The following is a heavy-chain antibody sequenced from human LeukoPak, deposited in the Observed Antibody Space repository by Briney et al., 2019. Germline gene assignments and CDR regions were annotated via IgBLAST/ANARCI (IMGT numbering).Heavy chain of an antibody. CDR2: FYPEDGET. CDR3: ATFRHYDSSGYYWVFDY. J-gene: IGHJ4*02. Sequence: GASVKVSCKFSGYTLTYLSMHWVRQPPGTGHERMGGFYPEDGETIYGQKFKCRVTMTEDTSTDTAYMELSRLRSEDTAVYYCATFRHYDSSGYYWVFDYWGQGTLVIVSS. D-gene: IGHD3-22*01. CDR1: GYTLTYLS. V-gene: IGHV1-24*01.